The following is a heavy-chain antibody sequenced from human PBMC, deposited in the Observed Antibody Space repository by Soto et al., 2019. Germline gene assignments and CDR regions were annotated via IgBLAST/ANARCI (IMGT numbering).Heavy chain of an antibody. Sequence: QVQLQESGPGLVKPSQTLSLTCTVSGGSISSGGYYWSWIRQHPGKGLEWIGYIYYSGSTYYNPSSKSRVTISVETSKNQFSLKLSSVTAADTAVYYCARGVTMVRGVIHTPYFDYWGKGTLVTVSS. CDR3: ARGVTMVRGVIHTPYFDY. CDR2: IYYSGST. J-gene: IGHJ4*02. CDR1: GGSISSGGYY. V-gene: IGHV4-31*03. D-gene: IGHD3-10*01.